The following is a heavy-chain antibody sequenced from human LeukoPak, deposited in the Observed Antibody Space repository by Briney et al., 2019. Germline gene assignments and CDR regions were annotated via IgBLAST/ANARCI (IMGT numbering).Heavy chain of an antibody. V-gene: IGHV1-69*04. CDR1: GGTFSSYA. CDR2: IIPILGIA. CDR3: ARLNSGYSIYFDY. J-gene: IGHJ4*02. D-gene: IGHD3-22*01. Sequence: SVKVSCKASGGTFSSYAISWVRQAPGQGLELMGRIIPILGIANYAQKFQGRVTITADKSTSTAYMELSSLRSEDTAVYYCARLNSGYSIYFDYWGQGTLVTVSS.